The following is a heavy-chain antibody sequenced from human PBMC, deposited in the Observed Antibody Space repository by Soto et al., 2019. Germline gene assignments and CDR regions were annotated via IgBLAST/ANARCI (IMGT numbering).Heavy chain of an antibody. CDR2: ISSNGGYT. D-gene: IGHD2-2*01. Sequence: ESGGGLVQPGGSLRLSCAASGFTFSNSAMHWVRQAPGKGLEYVSGISSNGGYTYYANSVKDRFTISRDNAKNALYLQMGSLRGEDRAVYYCARGGTSTRAEIDYWGQGTLVTVSS. J-gene: IGHJ4*02. V-gene: IGHV3-64*01. CDR3: ARGGTSTRAEIDY. CDR1: GFTFSNSA.